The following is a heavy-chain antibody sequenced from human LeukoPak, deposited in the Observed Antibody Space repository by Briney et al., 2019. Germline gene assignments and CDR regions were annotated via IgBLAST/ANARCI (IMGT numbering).Heavy chain of an antibody. Sequence: ASVKVSCKASGYTFTGYYMHWVRQAPGQGLEWMGWISAYNGNTNYAQKLQGRVTMTTDTSTSTAYMELRSLRSDDTAVYYCARDVGAPPHDAFDIWGQGTMVTVSS. D-gene: IGHD1-26*01. CDR1: GYTFTGYY. CDR3: ARDVGAPPHDAFDI. V-gene: IGHV1-18*04. CDR2: ISAYNGNT. J-gene: IGHJ3*02.